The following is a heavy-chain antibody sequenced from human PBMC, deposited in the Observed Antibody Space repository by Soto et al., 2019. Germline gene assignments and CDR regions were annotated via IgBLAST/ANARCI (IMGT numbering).Heavy chain of an antibody. CDR1: GFNFRTYG. CDR2: ISKDGSHS. Sequence: QVQLVESGGGVVQPGRSLRLSCAASGFNFRTYGIHWVRQAPGKGLEWVALISKDGSHSYYAHSVKGRFTTSRDNSQNKAFLQVNNLSADDTAVYFCARGTDYADLGNAEDFHPWGQGTLVTVSS. D-gene: IGHD4-17*01. CDR3: ARGTDYADLGNAEDFHP. J-gene: IGHJ1*01. V-gene: IGHV3-30*03.